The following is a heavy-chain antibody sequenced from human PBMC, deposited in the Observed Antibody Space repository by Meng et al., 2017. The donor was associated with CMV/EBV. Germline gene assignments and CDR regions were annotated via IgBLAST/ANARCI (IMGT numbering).Heavy chain of an antibody. J-gene: IGHJ4*02. D-gene: IGHD2-2*02. CDR3: ARQKIYCSSTSCYKGGLDY. V-gene: IGHV4-34*01. Sequence: GSLRLSCAVYGGSFSGYYWSWIRQPPGKGLEWVGEINHSGSTNYNPSPKSRVTISVDTSKNQFSLKLSSVTAADTAAYYCARQKIYCSSTSCYKGGLDYWGQGTLVTVSS. CDR2: INHSGST. CDR1: GGSFSGYY.